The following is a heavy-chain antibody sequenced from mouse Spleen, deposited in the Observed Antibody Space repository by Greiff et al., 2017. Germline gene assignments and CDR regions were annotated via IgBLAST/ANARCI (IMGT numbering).Heavy chain of an antibody. V-gene: IGHV1-52*01. J-gene: IGHJ4*01. CDR1: GYTFTSYW. CDR2: IDPSDSET. Sequence: QVQLQQSGAELVRPGSSVKLSCKASGYTFTSYWMHWVKQRPIQGLEWIGNIDPSDSETHYNQKFKDKATLTVDKSSSTAYMQLSSLTSEDSAVYYCARERTYVGAMDYWGQGTSVTVSS. CDR3: ARERTYVGAMDY. D-gene: IGHD5-1*01.